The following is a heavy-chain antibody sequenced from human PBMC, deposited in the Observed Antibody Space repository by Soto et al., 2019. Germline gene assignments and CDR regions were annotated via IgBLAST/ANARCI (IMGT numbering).Heavy chain of an antibody. D-gene: IGHD3-3*01. CDR1: GYTFTNYA. CDR2: INAGNGNT. CDR3: ARSPRSGGNYYYGMDV. Sequence: QVQLVQSGAEVKKPGASVKVSCKASGYTFTNYAIHWVRQAPGQRLEGMGWINAGNGNTIYSQKFQGRVTITRDTSANTAYMELSSLRSEDTTVYYCARSPRSGGNYYYGMDVWGQGTTVTVSS. V-gene: IGHV1-3*01. J-gene: IGHJ6*02.